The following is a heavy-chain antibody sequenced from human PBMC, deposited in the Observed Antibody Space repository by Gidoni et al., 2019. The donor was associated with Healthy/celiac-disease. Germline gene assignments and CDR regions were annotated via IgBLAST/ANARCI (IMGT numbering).Heavy chain of an antibody. J-gene: IGHJ5*02. Sequence: QVQLVESGGGLVKPGGSLRLSWAASGFPFSDYYMSWIRQAPGKGLEWVSYISSSSSYTNYADSVKGRFTISRDNAKNSLYLQMNSLRAEDTAVYYCARDAYSGSEAGWFDPWGQGTLVTVSS. CDR1: GFPFSDYY. CDR3: ARDAYSGSEAGWFDP. CDR2: ISSSSSYT. D-gene: IGHD1-26*01. V-gene: IGHV3-11*05.